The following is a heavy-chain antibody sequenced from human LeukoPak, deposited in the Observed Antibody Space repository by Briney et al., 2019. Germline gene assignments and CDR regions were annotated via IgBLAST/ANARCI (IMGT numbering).Heavy chain of an antibody. CDR2: INSDGSST. D-gene: IGHD6-19*01. CDR1: GFTFSSYW. J-gene: IGHJ4*02. CDR3: ARDRGTIAVGFSDY. V-gene: IGHV3-74*01. Sequence: GGSLRLSCAASGFTFSSYWMHWVRQAPGKGLVWVSRINSDGSSTSYADSVKGRFTISRDNAKNSLYLQMNSLRAEDTAVYYCARDRGTIAVGFSDYWGQGTLVTVSS.